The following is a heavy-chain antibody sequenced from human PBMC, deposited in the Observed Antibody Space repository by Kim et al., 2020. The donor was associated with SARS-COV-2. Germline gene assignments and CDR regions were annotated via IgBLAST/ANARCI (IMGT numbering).Heavy chain of an antibody. D-gene: IGHD3-10*01. J-gene: IGHJ4*02. CDR3: AKSRPYGSGSYYNLGCDY. Sequence: KGRFTISRDNTKNSLYLQMNSLRAEDTAFYYCAKSRPYGSGSYYNLGCDYWGQGTLVTVSS. V-gene: IGHV3-9*01.